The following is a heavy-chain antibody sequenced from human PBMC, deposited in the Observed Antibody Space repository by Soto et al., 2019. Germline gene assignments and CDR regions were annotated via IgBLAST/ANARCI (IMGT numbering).Heavy chain of an antibody. V-gene: IGHV3-30-3*01. J-gene: IGHJ1*01. Sequence: PGGSLRLSCVASGFIFSDYAMHCCRQAPGKGLVWVALISPDGGNQYYSESAKGRFTISRDNSKNTLYLQMNDLRPDDTALYYCARENSRIAPRLFQHWGHGSLVTVSS. CDR2: ISPDGGNQ. D-gene: IGHD6-6*01. CDR1: GFIFSDYA. CDR3: ARENSRIAPRLFQH.